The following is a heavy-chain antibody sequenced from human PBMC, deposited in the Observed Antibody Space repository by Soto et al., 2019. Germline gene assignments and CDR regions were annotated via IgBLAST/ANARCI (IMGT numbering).Heavy chain of an antibody. CDR3: ANRGRYYMAV. CDR1: GFTFSTSA. V-gene: IGHV3-23*01. J-gene: IGHJ6*03. Sequence: GGSLRLSCAASGFTFSTSAMSWVRQAPGKGLEWVSTINSAGSTFYADSVKGRFTISRDNSKNTLYLQMNSLRAEDTAVYYCANRGRYYMAVWGKGTTVTVSS. D-gene: IGHD2-15*01. CDR2: INSAGST.